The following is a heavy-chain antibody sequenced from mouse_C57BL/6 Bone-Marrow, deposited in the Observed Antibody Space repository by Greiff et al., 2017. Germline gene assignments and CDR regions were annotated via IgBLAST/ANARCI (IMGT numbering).Heavy chain of an antibody. D-gene: IGHD2-5*01. CDR1: GYTFTSYW. CDR3: ARPYYSNDWYFDV. J-gene: IGHJ1*03. CDR2: IYPGSGST. Sequence: VQLQQPGAELVKPGASVKMSCKASGYTFTSYWITWVKQRPGQGLEWIGDIYPGSGSTNYNEKFKSKATLTVDTSSSTAYMQLSSLTSEDSAVYSCARPYYSNDWYFDVWGTGTTVTVSS. V-gene: IGHV1-55*01.